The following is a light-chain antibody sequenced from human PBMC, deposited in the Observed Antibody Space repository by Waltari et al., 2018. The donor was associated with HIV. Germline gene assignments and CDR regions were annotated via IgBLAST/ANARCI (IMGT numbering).Light chain of an antibody. CDR2: KNF. J-gene: IGLJ1*01. CDR3: VGWDSSLSAYV. V-gene: IGLV1-47*01. CDR1: SSNIENDN. Sequence: QSFLTQPPSASGTPGQTVTISCSGSSSNIENDNVYWYQQLPGMTPKLLIYKNFLRPAGVPDRVAASNAGTSASLTISGLRSADEADYYCVGWDSSLSAYVVGAGTKVAVL.